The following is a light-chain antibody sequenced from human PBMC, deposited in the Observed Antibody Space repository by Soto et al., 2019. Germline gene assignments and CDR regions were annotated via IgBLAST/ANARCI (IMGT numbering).Light chain of an antibody. Sequence: QSALTQPPSASGSPGQSVTISCTGSSSDVGGYNYVSWYQQHPGKAPTLIIYECSNRPSGGPERLSGSKSGNTASLTVSGLQAEDEADYYCSSYGGSNTVVFGGGTKLTVL. J-gene: IGLJ2*01. CDR3: SSYGGSNTVV. V-gene: IGLV2-8*01. CDR2: ECS. CDR1: SSDVGGYNY.